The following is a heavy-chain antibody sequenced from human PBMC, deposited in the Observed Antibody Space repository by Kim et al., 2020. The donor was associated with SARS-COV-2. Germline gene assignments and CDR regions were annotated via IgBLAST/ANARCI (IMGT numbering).Heavy chain of an antibody. CDR1: GFMFSNYA. D-gene: IGHD3-22*01. CDR3: ARGGYYVGSSGFDYYFDY. Sequence: GGSLRLSCAASGFMFSNYAMHWVRQAPGKGLEWVAVISYDGTKKHYADSVKGRFTISRDNPKNTLDLQMNSLRAEDTALYYCARGGYYVGSSGFDYYFDYWGQGTLVTVSS. V-gene: IGHV3-30*03. J-gene: IGHJ4*02. CDR2: ISYDGTKK.